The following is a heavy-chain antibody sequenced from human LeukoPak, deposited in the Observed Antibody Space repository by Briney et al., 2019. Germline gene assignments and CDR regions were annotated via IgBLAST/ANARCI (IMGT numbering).Heavy chain of an antibody. D-gene: IGHD2-2*01. V-gene: IGHV3-7*01. J-gene: IGHJ4*02. Sequence: GGSLRLSCAASGFTFSDYAMSWVRRAPGKGLEWVANIKQDGSEKYYVDSVKGRFTISRDNAKNSLYLQMNSLRAEDTAVYYCAREVVVVPAATGFDYWGQGTLVTVSS. CDR3: AREVVVVPAATGFDY. CDR2: IKQDGSEK. CDR1: GFTFSDYA.